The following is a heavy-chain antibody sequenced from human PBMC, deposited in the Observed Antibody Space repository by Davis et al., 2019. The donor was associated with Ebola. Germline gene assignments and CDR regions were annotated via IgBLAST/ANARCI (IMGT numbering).Heavy chain of an antibody. CDR2: INHSGST. CDR1: GESISGIY. D-gene: IGHD5-12*01. CDR3: ARGAARYSGYDFTYYYYGMDV. Sequence: PSETLSLTCGLYGESISGIYWTWIRQPPGKGLEWIGEINHSGSTNYNPSLKSRVTISVDTSKNQFSLKLSPVTAADTAVYYCARGAARYSGYDFTYYYYGMDVWGQGTTVTVSS. J-gene: IGHJ6*02. V-gene: IGHV4-34*01.